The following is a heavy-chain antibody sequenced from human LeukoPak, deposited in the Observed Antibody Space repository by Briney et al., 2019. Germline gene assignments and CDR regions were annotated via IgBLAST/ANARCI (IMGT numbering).Heavy chain of an antibody. CDR2: IYYSGST. V-gene: IGHV4-61*01. CDR3: ARGLRAVATIQVDY. Sequence: SETLSLTCTVSGGSVSSGSYYWSWIRQPPGKGLEWIGYIYYSGSTNYNPSLKSRVTISVDTSKNQFSLKLSSVTAADTAVYYCARGLRAVATIQVDYWGQGTLVTVSS. CDR1: GGSVSSGSYY. J-gene: IGHJ4*02. D-gene: IGHD5-12*01.